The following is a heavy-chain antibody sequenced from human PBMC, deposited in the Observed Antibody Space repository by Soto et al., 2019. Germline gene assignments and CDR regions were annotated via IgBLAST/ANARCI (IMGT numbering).Heavy chain of an antibody. J-gene: IGHJ5*02. CDR1: GCSISSYY. CDR3: ARFRPLYCSSTSCYDSWFDP. CDR2: MYNTGST. D-gene: IGHD2-2*01. V-gene: IGHV4-59*01. Sequence: PSETLSLTCTVSGCSISSYYWSWIRQPPGKGLEWIGYMYNTGSTIYNPSLKSRVTISVDTSKNQFSLKLSSVTAADTAVYYCARFRPLYCSSTSCYDSWFDPWGQGSLVTVSS.